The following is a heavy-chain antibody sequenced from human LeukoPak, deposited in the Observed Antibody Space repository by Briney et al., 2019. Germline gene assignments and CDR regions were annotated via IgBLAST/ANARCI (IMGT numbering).Heavy chain of an antibody. CDR2: INDSGDNT. J-gene: IGHJ4*02. D-gene: IGHD1-26*01. V-gene: IGHV3-23*01. CDR3: AKKGATTKDFDS. Sequence: PGGSLRLSCAASGFTFSSFPMTWVRQAPGKGLEWVSVINDSGDNTYYADSVKGRFTISRDNSRNTLYQQMNSLRAEDTAVYYCAKKGATTKDFDSWGQGTLVTVSS. CDR1: GFTFSSFP.